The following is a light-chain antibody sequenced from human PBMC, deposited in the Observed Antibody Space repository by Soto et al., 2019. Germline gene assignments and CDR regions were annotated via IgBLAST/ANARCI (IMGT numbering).Light chain of an antibody. J-gene: IGKJ4*01. Sequence: DIQMTQSPSSLSASGGDRVTITCRASQDIGRSFAWLHQKPGQAPKSLVYDAFIFQSGVRSRFTVSGSGTDFTLTISGLQPEDFATYYCQQYDSYPYIFGGGTKVEIK. CDR2: DAF. CDR1: QDIGRS. V-gene: IGKV1-16*01. CDR3: QQYDSYPYI.